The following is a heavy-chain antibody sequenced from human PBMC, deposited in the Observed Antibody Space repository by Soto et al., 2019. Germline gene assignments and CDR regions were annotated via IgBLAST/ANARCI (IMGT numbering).Heavy chain of an antibody. CDR1: GFSLATTGVG. CDR2: IYRNDDK. CDR3: AKVDFYYYGMDV. J-gene: IGHJ6*02. V-gene: IGHV2-5*01. Sequence: SGPTLVNPTQTLTLTCTFSGFSLATTGVGVGWIRQPPGKALEWLAFIYRNDDKRYSPSLKNSLTITKDISKNQVVLSMTNMAPVDTATYYCAKVDFYYYGMDVWGQGTTVTVSS.